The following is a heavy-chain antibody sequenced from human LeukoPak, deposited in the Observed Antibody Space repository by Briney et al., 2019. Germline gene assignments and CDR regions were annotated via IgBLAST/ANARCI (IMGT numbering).Heavy chain of an antibody. CDR1: GYTFTSYG. V-gene: IGHV1-18*01. J-gene: IGHJ3*02. Sequence: GASVKVSCKASGYTFTSYGISWVRQAPGQGLEWMGWISAYNGNTNYAQKLQGRVTMTTDTSTSTAYMELRSLRSDDTAVYYCARDNAAYYDFWSGQGAFDIWGQGTMVTVSS. D-gene: IGHD3-3*01. CDR3: ARDNAAYYDFWSGQGAFDI. CDR2: ISAYNGNT.